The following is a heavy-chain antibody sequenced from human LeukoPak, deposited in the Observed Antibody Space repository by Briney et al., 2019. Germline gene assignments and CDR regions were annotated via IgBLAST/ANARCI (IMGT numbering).Heavy chain of an antibody. D-gene: IGHD4-4*01. CDR3: ARHRNAAPYSNYDY. CDR1: GGSISSYY. V-gene: IGHV4-59*08. CDR2: IYYSGST. Sequence: SETLSLTCTVSGGSISSYYWSWIRQPPGKGLEWMGYIYYSGSTNYNPSLKSRVTISVDTSKNQFSLKMSSVTAADTAVYYCARHRNAAPYSNYDYWGQGTLVTVSS. J-gene: IGHJ4*02.